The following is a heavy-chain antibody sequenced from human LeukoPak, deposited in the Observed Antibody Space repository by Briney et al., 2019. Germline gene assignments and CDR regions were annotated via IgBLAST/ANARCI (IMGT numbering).Heavy chain of an antibody. V-gene: IGHV4-34*01. CDR3: ASLGTIAAAGAIVDY. Sequence: SETLSLTCAVYGGSFSGYYWSWIRQPPGKGLEWIGEINHSGSTNYNPSLKSRVTISVDTSKNQFSLKLSSVTAADTAVYYCASLGTIAAAGAIVDYWGQGTLVTVSS. CDR2: INHSGST. J-gene: IGHJ4*02. CDR1: GGSFSGYY. D-gene: IGHD6-13*01.